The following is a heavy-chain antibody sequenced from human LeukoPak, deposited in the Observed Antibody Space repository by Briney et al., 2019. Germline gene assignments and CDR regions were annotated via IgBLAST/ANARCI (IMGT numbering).Heavy chain of an antibody. CDR2: IYYSGST. V-gene: IGHV4-61*08. CDR3: ARAATPGIAVAGSQGD. Sequence: TSETLSLTCTVSGGSISSGDYYWSWIRQPPGKGLEWIGYIYYSGSTNYNPSLKSRVTISVDTSKNQFSLKLSSVTAADTAVYYCARAATPGIAVAGSQGDWGQGTLVTVSS. J-gene: IGHJ4*02. CDR1: GGSISSGDYY. D-gene: IGHD6-19*01.